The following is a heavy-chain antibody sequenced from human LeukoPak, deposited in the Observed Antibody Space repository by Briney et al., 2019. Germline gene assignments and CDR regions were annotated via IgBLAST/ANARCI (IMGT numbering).Heavy chain of an antibody. J-gene: IGHJ5*02. Sequence: ASVKVSCKASGYTFTSYGISWVRQAPGQGLEWMGWISAYNGNTNYAQKLQGRVTMTTDTSTSTAYMELRSLRSDDTAVYYCAGDFDDFWSGYRINWFDPWGQGTLVTVSS. V-gene: IGHV1-18*01. D-gene: IGHD3-3*01. CDR3: AGDFDDFWSGYRINWFDP. CDR2: ISAYNGNT. CDR1: GYTFTSYG.